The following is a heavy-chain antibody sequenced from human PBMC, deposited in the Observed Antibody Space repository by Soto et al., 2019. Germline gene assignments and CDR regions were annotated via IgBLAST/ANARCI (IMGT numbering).Heavy chain of an antibody. D-gene: IGHD3-22*01. CDR1: GFTFSSYA. Sequence: PGGSLRLSCAASGFTFSSYAMSWVRQAPGKGLEWVSAISGSGGSTYYADSVKGRFTISRDNSKNTLYLQMNSLRAEDTAVYYCAKPDNYYDSSGYYPYYYYYGMDVWGQWTTVTVSS. CDR2: ISGSGGST. J-gene: IGHJ6*02. V-gene: IGHV3-23*01. CDR3: AKPDNYYDSSGYYPYYYYYGMDV.